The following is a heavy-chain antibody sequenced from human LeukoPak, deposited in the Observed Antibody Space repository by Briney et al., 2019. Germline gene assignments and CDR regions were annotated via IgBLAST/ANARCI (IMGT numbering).Heavy chain of an antibody. Sequence: GGSLRLSCAASEFTFSNYGMHWVRQAPGKGLEWVAVISYDGTNKYYADSVKGRFTISRDNSNNMLYLQMNSLRAEDTAVYYCAKEYYVLLVYALGGSFDYWGRGTLVTVSS. CDR1: EFTFSNYG. CDR2: ISYDGTNK. D-gene: IGHD2-8*02. CDR3: AKEYYVLLVYALGGSFDY. V-gene: IGHV3-30*18. J-gene: IGHJ4*02.